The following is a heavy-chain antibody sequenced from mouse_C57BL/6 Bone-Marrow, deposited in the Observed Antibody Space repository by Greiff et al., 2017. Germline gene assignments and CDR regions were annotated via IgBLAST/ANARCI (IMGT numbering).Heavy chain of an antibody. V-gene: IGHV1-61*01. D-gene: IGHD1-1*01. CDR3: VSVGSTYVGFPD. Sequence: QVQLQQPGAELVRPGSSVKLSCKASGYTFTSYWMDWVKQRPGQGLEWIGNIYPSDSETHYNQKFKDKATLTVDKSSSTAYMQLSSLTSEDSAVYYCVSVGSTYVGFPDWGQGTLVTVSA. CDR1: GYTFTSYW. J-gene: IGHJ3*01. CDR2: IYPSDSET.